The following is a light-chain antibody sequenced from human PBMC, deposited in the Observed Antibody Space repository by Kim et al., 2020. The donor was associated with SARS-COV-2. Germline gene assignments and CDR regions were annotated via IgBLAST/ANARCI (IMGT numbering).Light chain of an antibody. Sequence: VMTQSPATLSLSPGERAILSCRASQSIGTNLAWYHQKPGQAPRLLIYGASTRATGVPARISGSASGSDFTLTISSLQSGDFGIYYCQQYNNWSPYTFGQGTKLEI. V-gene: IGKV3-15*01. CDR2: GAS. CDR3: QQYNNWSPYT. CDR1: QSIGTN. J-gene: IGKJ2*01.